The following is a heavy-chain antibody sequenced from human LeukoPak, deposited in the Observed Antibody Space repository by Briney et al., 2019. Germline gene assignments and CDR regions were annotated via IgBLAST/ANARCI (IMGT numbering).Heavy chain of an antibody. Sequence: GGSLRLSCAASGFTFSSSAMIWVRQAPGKGLEWVSYISSCTSTIYYADSVKGRFTISRDNAKNSLYLQMNSLRAEDTAVYYCARDVTYYGGDWFDPWGQGTLVTVSS. CDR1: GFTFSSSA. D-gene: IGHD4-23*01. CDR3: ARDVTYYGGDWFDP. J-gene: IGHJ5*02. V-gene: IGHV3-48*04. CDR2: ISSCTSTI.